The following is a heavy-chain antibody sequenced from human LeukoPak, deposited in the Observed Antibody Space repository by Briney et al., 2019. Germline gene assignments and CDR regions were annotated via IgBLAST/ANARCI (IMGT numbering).Heavy chain of an antibody. V-gene: IGHV1-2*02. Sequence: VASVKVSCKASGYTFTGYYMHWVRQAPGQGLEWMGWINPNSGGTNYAQKFQGRVTMTRGTSISTAYMELSRLRSDDTAVYYCARGVSGWELHKTHHNWFDPWGQGTLVTVSS. CDR2: INPNSGGT. D-gene: IGHD1-26*01. CDR1: GYTFTGYY. J-gene: IGHJ5*02. CDR3: ARGVSGWELHKTHHNWFDP.